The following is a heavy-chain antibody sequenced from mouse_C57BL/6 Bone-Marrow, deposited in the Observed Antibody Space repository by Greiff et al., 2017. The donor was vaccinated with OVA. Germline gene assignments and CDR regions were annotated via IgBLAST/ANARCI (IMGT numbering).Heavy chain of an antibody. J-gene: IGHJ1*03. CDR1: GYAFSSYW. CDR2: IYPGDGDT. Sequence: QVQLQQSGAELVKPGASVKISCKASGYAFSSYWMNWVKQRPGKGLEWIGQIYPGDGDTNYNGKFKGKATLTADKSSSTAYMQLSSLTSEDSAVYFCARNGSSYVRWYFDVWGTGTTVTVSS. D-gene: IGHD1-1*01. V-gene: IGHV1-80*01. CDR3: ARNGSSYVRWYFDV.